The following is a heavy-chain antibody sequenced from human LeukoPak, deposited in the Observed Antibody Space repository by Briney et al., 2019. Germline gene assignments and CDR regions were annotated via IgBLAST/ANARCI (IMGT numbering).Heavy chain of an antibody. D-gene: IGHD2-15*01. CDR3: ARARGTNAFDI. CDR2: FDPEDGET. V-gene: IGHV1-24*01. CDR1: GYTLTELS. J-gene: IGHJ3*02. Sequence: ASVKVSCKVSGYTLTELSMHWVRQAPGKGLEWMGGFDPEDGETIYAQKFQGRVTITADKSTSTAYMELSSLRSEDTAVYYCARARGTNAFDIWGQGTMVTVSS.